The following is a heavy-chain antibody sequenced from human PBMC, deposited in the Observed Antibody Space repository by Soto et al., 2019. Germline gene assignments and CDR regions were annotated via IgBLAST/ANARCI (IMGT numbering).Heavy chain of an antibody. J-gene: IGHJ6*03. V-gene: IGHV1-2*04. CDR2: INPNSGVT. CDR1: GATFTGYY. CDR3: ARKSGGVTATLDYYYCCMDV. Sequence: QAQLVQSGAEVKKPGASVTVSCRASGATFTGYYMHWVRQAPGQGPEWMGWINPNSGVTRYAQKFQGWVTMTRDTAIRTVYMERSRLRSNDTAVNYCARKSGGVTATLDYYYCCMDVCGTGTAVTVSS. D-gene: IGHD3-16*01.